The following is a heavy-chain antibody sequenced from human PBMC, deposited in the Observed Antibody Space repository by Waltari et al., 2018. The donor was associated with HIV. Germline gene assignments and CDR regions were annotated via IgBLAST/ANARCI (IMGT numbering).Heavy chain of an antibody. V-gene: IGHV6-1*01. CDR1: GDSISHNRAT. J-gene: IGHJ6*02. D-gene: IGHD2-21*01. CDR3: ASSPGDGYFYYGMDV. CDR2: THYRSKWNY. Sequence: QVQLQQSGPGLVKPSQTLSLTCAISGDSISHNRATWNWIRQSPSRGLEWLGRTHYRSKWNYDYAVSVKGRITIEADTSKNQFSLHLNSVTPEDTGVYYCASSPGDGYFYYGMDVWGQGTTVTVSS.